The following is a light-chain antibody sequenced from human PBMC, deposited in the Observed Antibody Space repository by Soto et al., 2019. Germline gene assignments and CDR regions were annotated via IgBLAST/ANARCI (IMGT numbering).Light chain of an antibody. V-gene: IGKV1-5*03. Sequence: DIQMTQSPSTLSASVGDRVTITCRASQSTTSFLAWYQQKPGKAPNLLILRASTLKSGVPSRFSGSGFGTEFTLTISSLQPDDFATYYCQQYSTYPLTFGGGTEVEI. J-gene: IGKJ4*01. CDR3: QQYSTYPLT. CDR1: QSTTSF. CDR2: RAS.